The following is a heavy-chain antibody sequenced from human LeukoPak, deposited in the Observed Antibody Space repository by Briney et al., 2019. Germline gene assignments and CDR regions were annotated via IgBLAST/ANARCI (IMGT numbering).Heavy chain of an antibody. CDR1: GFTFSSYS. CDR2: ISSSSSTI. V-gene: IGHV3-48*04. CDR3: ARSAVAGSRWTSYFNWFDP. J-gene: IGHJ5*02. Sequence: GGSLRLSCAASGFTFSSYSMNWVRQAPGKGLEWVSYISSSSSTIYYADSVKGRFTISRDNAKNSLYLQMNSLRAEDTAVYYCARSAVAGSRWTSYFNWFDPWGQGTLVTVSS. D-gene: IGHD6-19*01.